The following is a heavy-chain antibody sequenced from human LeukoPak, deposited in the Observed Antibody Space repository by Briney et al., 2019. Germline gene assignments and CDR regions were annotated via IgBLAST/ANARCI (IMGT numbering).Heavy chain of an antibody. CDR1: GGSISSYY. D-gene: IGHD2-21*02. Sequence: SETLSLTCTVSGGSISSYYWSWIRQPPGKGLEWIGYIYYSGSTNYNPSLKSRVTISIDTSKNQFSLKLSSVTAADTAVYYCARHRVVTAITADFDYWGQGTLVTVSS. V-gene: IGHV4-59*08. CDR2: IYYSGST. J-gene: IGHJ4*02. CDR3: ARHRVVTAITADFDY.